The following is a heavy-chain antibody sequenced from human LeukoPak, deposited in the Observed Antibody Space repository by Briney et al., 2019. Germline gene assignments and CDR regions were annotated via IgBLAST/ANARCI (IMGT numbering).Heavy chain of an antibody. CDR3: AREAPYYDFWSGSLPYFDY. J-gene: IGHJ4*02. Sequence: SETLSLTCTVSGGSISSYYWSWIRQPPGKGLEWIGYIYYSGSTNYNPSLKSRVTISVDTSKNQFSLKLCSVTAADTPVYYCAREAPYYDFWSGSLPYFDYWGQGTLVTVSS. CDR2: IYYSGST. CDR1: GGSISSYY. D-gene: IGHD3-3*01. V-gene: IGHV4-59*01.